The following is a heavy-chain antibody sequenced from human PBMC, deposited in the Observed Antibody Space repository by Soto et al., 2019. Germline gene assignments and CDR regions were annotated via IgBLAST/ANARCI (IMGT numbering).Heavy chain of an antibody. V-gene: IGHV4-59*01. D-gene: IGHD6-6*01. J-gene: IGHJ3*02. Sequence: SETLALTCTVSGGCISSYDGSWIRQPPGKGLEWIGYIYYSGSTNYNPSLKSRVTISVDTSKNQFSLKLSSVTAADTAVYYCARVGAARLIGAFDIWGQGTMVTVS. CDR1: GGCISSYD. CDR2: IYYSGST. CDR3: ARVGAARLIGAFDI.